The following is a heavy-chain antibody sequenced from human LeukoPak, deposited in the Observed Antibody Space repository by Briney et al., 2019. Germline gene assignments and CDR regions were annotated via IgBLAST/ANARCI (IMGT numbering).Heavy chain of an antibody. CDR2: IFPSGGEI. Sequence: GGSLRLSCAGSGFSFSSYGMHWVRQAPGKGLEWVSSIFPSGGEIHYADSVRGRFTISRDNSKSTLSLQMNSLRAEDTAIYYCATYRQVLLPFESWGQGTLVTVSS. V-gene: IGHV3-23*01. J-gene: IGHJ4*02. D-gene: IGHD2-8*02. CDR1: GFSFSSYG. CDR3: ATYRQVLLPFES.